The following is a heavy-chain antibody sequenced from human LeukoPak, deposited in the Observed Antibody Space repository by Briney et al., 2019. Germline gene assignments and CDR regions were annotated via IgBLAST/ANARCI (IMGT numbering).Heavy chain of an antibody. CDR1: GYSFTSYW. J-gene: IGHJ4*02. D-gene: IGHD6-13*01. Sequence: GECLKISCKGSGYSFTSYWIGWGRQMPGKGLEWMGIIYPGASATRYSPSFQGQVPISADKSISTAYLQWSSLKASDTAMYYCARGNLAAAGTSLFDYWGQGTLVTVSS. CDR2: IYPGASAT. CDR3: ARGNLAAAGTSLFDY. V-gene: IGHV5-51*01.